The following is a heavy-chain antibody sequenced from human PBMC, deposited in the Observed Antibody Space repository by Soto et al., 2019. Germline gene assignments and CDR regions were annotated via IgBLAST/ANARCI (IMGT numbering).Heavy chain of an antibody. Sequence: SVKVSCKASGGTFSSYAISWVRQAPGQGLVWMGGIIPIFGTANYAQKFQGRVTITADKSTSTAYMELSSLRSEDTAVYYCARDRGYSNYPSYYYYYYGMDVWGQGTTVTVSS. V-gene: IGHV1-69*06. J-gene: IGHJ6*02. CDR3: ARDRGYSNYPSYYYYYYGMDV. CDR1: GGTFSSYA. D-gene: IGHD4-4*01. CDR2: IIPIFGTA.